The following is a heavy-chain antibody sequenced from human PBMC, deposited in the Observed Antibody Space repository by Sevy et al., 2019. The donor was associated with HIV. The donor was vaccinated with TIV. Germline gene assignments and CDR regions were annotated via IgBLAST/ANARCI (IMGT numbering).Heavy chain of an antibody. CDR3: AKGSGSVSKRY. CDR1: GFTFSSHA. CDR2: ITDTGYSI. J-gene: IGHJ4*02. V-gene: IGHV3-23*01. Sequence: GGSLRLSCAASGFTFSSHAMNWVRQAPGKGLEWVSSITDTGYSIYYADSVQGRFTISRDNSKNTLYLQMDSLRDDDTAVYYCAKGSGSVSKRYWGQRTLVTVSS. D-gene: IGHD6-19*01.